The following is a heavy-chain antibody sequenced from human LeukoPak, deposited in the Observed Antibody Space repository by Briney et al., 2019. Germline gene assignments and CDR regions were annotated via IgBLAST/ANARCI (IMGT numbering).Heavy chain of an antibody. CDR2: ISWNSGSI. V-gene: IGHV3-9*01. Sequence: GRSLRLSCAASGFTLDDYAMHWVRQAPGKGLEWVSGISWNSGSIGYADSVKGRFTISRDNAKNSLYLQMNSLRAEDTALYYCAKGSITMVRGKGSYFDYWGQGTLVTVSS. J-gene: IGHJ4*02. CDR3: AKGSITMVRGKGSYFDY. D-gene: IGHD3-10*01. CDR1: GFTLDDYA.